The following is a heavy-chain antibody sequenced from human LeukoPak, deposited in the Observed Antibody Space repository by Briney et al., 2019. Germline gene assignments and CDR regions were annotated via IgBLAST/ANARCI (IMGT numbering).Heavy chain of an antibody. J-gene: IGHJ4*02. CDR3: ASLSKYYYESRGFFDY. D-gene: IGHD3-22*01. V-gene: IGHV4-39*01. Sequence: SETLSLTCSGSGGSISSSSYYWGWLRQPPGKGLEYIGSFSYSGSTYYNPSLKSRVTISVDTSKNQFSLKMSSVTAADTAVYYWASLSKYYYESRGFFDYWGQGTLVTVSS. CDR2: FSYSGST. CDR1: GGSISSSSYY.